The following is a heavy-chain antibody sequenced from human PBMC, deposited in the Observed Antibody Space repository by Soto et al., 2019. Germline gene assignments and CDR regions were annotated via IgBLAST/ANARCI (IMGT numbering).Heavy chain of an antibody. Sequence: GGSLRLSCAASGFTFTSYGMHWVRQAPGQGLEWVAVIWYHGRNEYYADSVKGRFTISRDNSKNTLYLQMNSLRAEDTAVYYCAKEYSSNYYGMDDWGQGTTVTVSS. CDR1: GFTFTSYG. D-gene: IGHD2-2*01. CDR3: AKEYSSNYYGMDD. CDR2: IWYHGRNE. J-gene: IGHJ6*02. V-gene: IGHV3-33*06.